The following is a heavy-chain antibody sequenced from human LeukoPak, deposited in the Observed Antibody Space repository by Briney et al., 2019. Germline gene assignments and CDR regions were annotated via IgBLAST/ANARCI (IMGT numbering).Heavy chain of an antibody. CDR1: GGTFSSYA. CDR3: ARGRPLLDV. V-gene: IGHV7-4-1*02. Sequence: ASVKVSCKASGGTFSSYAISWVRQAPGQGPEWLGWINTNRGNPTYAQAFTGRFVFSLDTSVNTAYLHITGLRTEDTAVYYCARGRPLLDVWGTGTTVIVSS. J-gene: IGHJ6*03. D-gene: IGHD3-10*01. CDR2: INTNRGNP.